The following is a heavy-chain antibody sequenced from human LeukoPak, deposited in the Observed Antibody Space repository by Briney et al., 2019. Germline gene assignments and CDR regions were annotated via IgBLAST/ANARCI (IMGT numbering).Heavy chain of an antibody. J-gene: IGHJ4*02. D-gene: IGHD2-2*02. CDR3: ASEASLGYCSSTSCYILDY. CDR2: IIPIFGTA. V-gene: IGHV1-69*13. CDR1: GGTFSSYA. Sequence: ASVKVSCKASGGTFSSYAISWVRQAPGQGLEWMGGIIPIFGTANYAQKFQGRVTITADESTSTAYMELSSLRSEDTAVYYCASEASLGYCSSTSCYILDYWGQGTLVTVSS.